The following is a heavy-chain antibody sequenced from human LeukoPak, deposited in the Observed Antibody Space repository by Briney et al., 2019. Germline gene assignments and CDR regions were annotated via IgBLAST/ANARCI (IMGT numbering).Heavy chain of an antibody. CDR1: GFTFSSYG. D-gene: IGHD5-18*01. J-gene: IGHJ4*02. Sequence: GGSLRLSCAASGFTFSSYGMHWVRQAPGKGLEWVAVIWYDGSNKYYADSVKGRFTISRDNSKNTLYLQMNSLRAEDTAVYYCAKPLGSYGPFDYWGQGTLVTVSS. CDR3: AKPLGSYGPFDY. CDR2: IWYDGSNK. V-gene: IGHV3-33*06.